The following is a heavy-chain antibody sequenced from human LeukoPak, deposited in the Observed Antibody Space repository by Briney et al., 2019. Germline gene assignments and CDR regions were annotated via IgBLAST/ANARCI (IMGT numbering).Heavy chain of an antibody. CDR2: ISSSSNYI. CDR1: GFTFSTYN. D-gene: IGHD1-26*01. J-gene: IGHJ3*02. V-gene: IGHV3-21*01. Sequence: GGSLRLSCAASGFTFSTYNMNWVRQAPGKGLEWVSSISSSSNYIYYADSVKGRFTISRGNAKNSLYLQMNSLRAEDTDVYYCARDVGASAPDAFDIWGQGTMVTVSS. CDR3: ARDVGASAPDAFDI.